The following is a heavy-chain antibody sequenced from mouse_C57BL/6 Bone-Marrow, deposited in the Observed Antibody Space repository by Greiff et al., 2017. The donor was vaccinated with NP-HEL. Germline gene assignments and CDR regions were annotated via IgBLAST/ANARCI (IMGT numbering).Heavy chain of an antibody. CDR3: ARRGAYYGYLFDY. CDR1: GYTFTSYW. Sequence: VQLQQPGAELVKPGASVKLSCKASGYTFTSYWMQWVKQRPGQGLEWIGEIDPSDSYTNYNQKFKGKATLTVDTSSSTASLQLSSLTSEDSAVYYCARRGAYYGYLFDYGGKGTTLTVSS. CDR2: IDPSDSYT. D-gene: IGHD2-9*01. V-gene: IGHV1-50*01. J-gene: IGHJ2*01.